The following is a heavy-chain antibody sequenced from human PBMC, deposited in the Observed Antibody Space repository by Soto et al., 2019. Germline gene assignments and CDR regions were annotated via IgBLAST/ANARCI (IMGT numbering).Heavy chain of an antibody. Sequence: QVQLQQWGAGLLKPSETLSLTCAVYGGSFSVYYWSWIRQPPGKGLEWIGEINHSGSTNYNPSLKSRVTISVDTSKNQFSLKLSSVTAADTAVYYCARGLKYSYGRDYWGQGTLVTVSS. CDR2: INHSGST. V-gene: IGHV4-34*01. CDR3: ARGLKYSYGRDY. D-gene: IGHD5-18*01. J-gene: IGHJ4*02. CDR1: GGSFSVYY.